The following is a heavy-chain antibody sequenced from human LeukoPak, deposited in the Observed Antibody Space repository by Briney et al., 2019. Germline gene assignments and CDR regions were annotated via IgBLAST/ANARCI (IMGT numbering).Heavy chain of an antibody. J-gene: IGHJ5*02. CDR1: GGSISSGGYY. CDR2: IYYSGST. V-gene: IGHV4-31*03. D-gene: IGHD1-26*01. Sequence: PSETLSLTCTVSGGSISSGGYYWGWIRQHPGKGLEWIVFIYYSGSTYYNPSLKSRVTISVDTSKNQFSLKLSSVTAADTAVYYCARANIVGATSPCKFDPWGQGTLVTVSS. CDR3: ARANIVGATSPCKFDP.